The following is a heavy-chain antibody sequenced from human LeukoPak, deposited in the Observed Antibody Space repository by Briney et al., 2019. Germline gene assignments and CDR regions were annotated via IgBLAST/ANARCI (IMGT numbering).Heavy chain of an antibody. D-gene: IGHD3-10*01. CDR2: ISGSGSST. V-gene: IGHV3-23*01. Sequence: GGSLRLSCAASGFIFRSYTMRWVRQAPGKGLEWVSHISGSGSSTYYADSVKGRFTISRDNSKNTLYVQMKSLRADDTAVYYCAKTRSYYCSGSSMYYFDYWGQGTLVTVSS. CDR3: AKTRSYYCSGSSMYYFDY. CDR1: GFIFRSYT. J-gene: IGHJ4*02.